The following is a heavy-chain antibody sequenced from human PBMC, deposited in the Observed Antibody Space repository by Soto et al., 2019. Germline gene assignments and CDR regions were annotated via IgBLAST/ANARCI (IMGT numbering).Heavy chain of an antibody. Sequence: GGSMRLSCAASGFTFNSYGVQWVRQDPGKGLEWVAVISYDGSNKYYADSVKGRFTISRDNSKNTLYLQMDSLRAEDTAVYYCAKDMTYYDFWSGYQSSYYYGMDVWGQGTTVTVSS. V-gene: IGHV3-30*18. D-gene: IGHD3-3*01. J-gene: IGHJ6*02. CDR2: ISYDGSNK. CDR1: GFTFNSYG. CDR3: AKDMTYYDFWSGYQSSYYYGMDV.